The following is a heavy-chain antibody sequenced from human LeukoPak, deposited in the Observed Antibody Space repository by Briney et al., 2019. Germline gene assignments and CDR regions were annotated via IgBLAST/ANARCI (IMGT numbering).Heavy chain of an antibody. CDR2: ITDSGKNI. Sequence: SGGSLRLSCAASGFPFAASYMSWLRQAPGKGLEWVSYITDSGKNIYYAASVEGRFTISRDNAKNSLYLQMNSLRAEDTAVYYCARDIDGFYRSYAWGYMDVWGKGTTVTISS. J-gene: IGHJ6*03. CDR3: ARDIDGFYRSYAWGYMDV. CDR1: GFPFAASY. D-gene: IGHD3-22*01. V-gene: IGHV3-11*04.